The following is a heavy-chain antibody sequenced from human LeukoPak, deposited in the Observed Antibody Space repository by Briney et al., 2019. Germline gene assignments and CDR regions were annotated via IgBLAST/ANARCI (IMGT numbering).Heavy chain of an antibody. V-gene: IGHV4-61*02. CDR1: GGSISSGSYY. CDR2: IYTSGST. D-gene: IGHD3-3*01. Sequence: SETLSLTCTVSGGSISSGSYYWSWIRQPAGKGLEWIGRIYTSGSTNYNPSLKSRVTISVDTSKNQFSLKLSSVTAADTAVYYCARLTTIFGVVNWFDPWGQGTLVTVSS. CDR3: ARLTTIFGVVNWFDP. J-gene: IGHJ5*02.